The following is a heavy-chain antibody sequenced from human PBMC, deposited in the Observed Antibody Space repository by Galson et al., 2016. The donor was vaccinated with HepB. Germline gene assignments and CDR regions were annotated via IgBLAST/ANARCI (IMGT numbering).Heavy chain of an antibody. J-gene: IGHJ3*02. CDR2: ISSSSTYI. D-gene: IGHD5-12*01. V-gene: IGHV3-21*01. Sequence: SLRLSCAASGFTFSSYAMHWVRRAPGKGLEWVSSISSSSTYIYYADSMKGRFTISRDNAKKLLYLQMSSLRAEDTAVYYCARESSGYDYDFDIWGQGTMVTVSS. CDR3: ARESSGYDYDFDI. CDR1: GFTFSSYA.